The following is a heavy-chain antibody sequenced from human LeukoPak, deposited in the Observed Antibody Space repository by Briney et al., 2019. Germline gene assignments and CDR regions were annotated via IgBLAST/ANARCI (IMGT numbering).Heavy chain of an antibody. CDR3: ATYYDSSGYYFDY. CDR2: FDPEDGET. V-gene: IGHV1-24*01. D-gene: IGHD3-22*01. J-gene: IGHJ4*02. Sequence: ASVKVSCKVSGYTLTELSMHWVRQAPGKGLEWMGGFDPEDGETIYAQKFQGRVTITEGTSTDTAYMELSSLKSEDTAVYYCATYYDSSGYYFDYWGQGTLVTVSS. CDR1: GYTLTELS.